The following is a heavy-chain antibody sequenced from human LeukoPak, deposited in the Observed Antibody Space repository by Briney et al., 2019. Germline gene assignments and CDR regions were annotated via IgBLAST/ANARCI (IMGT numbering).Heavy chain of an antibody. J-gene: IGHJ6*02. CDR3: ARTTVSMTLDV. Sequence: ASVKVSCKASGYTFTSYGISWERQAPGQVIEWMGWISAYNGNTNYTQKLQGRVTMTTDTSTSTAYMELRSLRSDDTAVYYCARTTVSMTLDVWGQGTTVTVSS. CDR1: GYTFTSYG. V-gene: IGHV1-18*01. CDR2: ISAYNGNT. D-gene: IGHD5/OR15-5a*01.